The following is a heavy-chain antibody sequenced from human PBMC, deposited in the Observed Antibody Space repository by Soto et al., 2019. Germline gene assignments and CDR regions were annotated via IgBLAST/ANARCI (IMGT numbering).Heavy chain of an antibody. D-gene: IGHD2-8*01. CDR3: AITLICTNGVCAAGTYGMDV. Sequence: GPVKVSCKASGYTFTSYAMHWVRQAPGQRLEWMGWINAGNGNTKYSQKFQGRVTITRDTSASTAYMELSSLRSEDTAVYYCAITLICTNGVCAAGTYGMDVRGQGTTVTVSS. CDR1: GYTFTSYA. V-gene: IGHV1-3*01. CDR2: INAGNGNT. J-gene: IGHJ6*02.